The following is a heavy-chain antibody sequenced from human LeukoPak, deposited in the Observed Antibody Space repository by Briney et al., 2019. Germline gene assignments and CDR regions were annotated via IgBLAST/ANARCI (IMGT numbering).Heavy chain of an antibody. V-gene: IGHV1-69*13. J-gene: IGHJ4*02. D-gene: IGHD3-22*01. CDR2: IIPVFGTR. CDR3: AREGASHYDSTSDY. Sequence: SVKVSCKASGGSFSTYVITWVRQAPGQGLEWMGGIIPVFGTRNCAQKLQGRITIAADELTGTSYMELSSLRSEDTAVYYCAREGASHYDSTSDYWGQGTLVTVSA. CDR1: GGSFSTYV.